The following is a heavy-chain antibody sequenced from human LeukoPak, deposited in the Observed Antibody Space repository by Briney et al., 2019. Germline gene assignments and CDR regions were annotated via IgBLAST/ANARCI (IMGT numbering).Heavy chain of an antibody. Sequence: SETLSLTCAVSGASIKSHYWSWIRQPPGKGLEWIRYIYYSGPTNYNPSLKSRVTISADTSKNRFSLRLSAVTAADTAVYFCGRYYYGAGYFDYWGQGILVTVSS. V-gene: IGHV4-59*11. J-gene: IGHJ4*02. CDR1: GASIKSHY. CDR3: GRYYYGAGYFDY. CDR2: IYYSGPT. D-gene: IGHD3-10*01.